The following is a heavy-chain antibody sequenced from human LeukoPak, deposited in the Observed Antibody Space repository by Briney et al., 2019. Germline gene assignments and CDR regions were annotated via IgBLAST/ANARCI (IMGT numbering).Heavy chain of an antibody. J-gene: IGHJ4*02. D-gene: IGHD6-19*01. CDR1: GFTFSSYA. CDR2: ISGSGSST. CDR3: AKEKSSSGWYFHFDY. V-gene: IGHV3-23*01. Sequence: GVSLRLSCAASGFTFSSYAMSWVRQAPGKGLEWVSAISGSGSSTYYADSVKGRFTISRDNSKNTLYLQMNSLRAGDTAVYYCAKEKSSSGWYFHFDYWGQGTLVTVSS.